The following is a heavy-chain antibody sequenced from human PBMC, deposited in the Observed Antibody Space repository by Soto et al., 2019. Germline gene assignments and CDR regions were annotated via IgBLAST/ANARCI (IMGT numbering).Heavy chain of an antibody. CDR1: GGSITTGGRY. Sequence: QVRLQEWGPGLVKPSQTLSLKCSVSGGSITTGGRYWSWIRKLPGKGLEWIGDIYYSGNTYYNSSLKSRVTISVEAAKHQFSLKLGSVTAADTAVYYCAQALVFTGGDGFDIWGQGRLVTVSS. CDR3: AQALVFTGGDGFDI. D-gene: IGHD1-1*01. CDR2: IYYSGNT. J-gene: IGHJ3*02. V-gene: IGHV4-31*02.